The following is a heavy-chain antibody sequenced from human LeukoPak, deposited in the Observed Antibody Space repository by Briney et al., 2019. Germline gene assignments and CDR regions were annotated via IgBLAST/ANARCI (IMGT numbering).Heavy chain of an antibody. J-gene: IGHJ3*02. Sequence: GGSLRLSCAASGFTFSSYAMSWVRQAPGKGLEWVSAISGSGGSTYYADSVEGRLTISRDNSKNTLYLQMNSLRAEDTAVYYCAKRGLGDREAFDIWGQGTMVTVSS. D-gene: IGHD2-21*02. V-gene: IGHV3-23*01. CDR3: AKRGLGDREAFDI. CDR1: GFTFSSYA. CDR2: ISGSGGST.